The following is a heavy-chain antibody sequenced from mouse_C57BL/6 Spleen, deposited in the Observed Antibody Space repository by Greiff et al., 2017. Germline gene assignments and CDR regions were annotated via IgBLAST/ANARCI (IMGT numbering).Heavy chain of an antibody. CDR1: GFTFSSYG. D-gene: IGHD2-3*01. J-gene: IGHJ3*01. Sequence: EVQRVESGGDLVKPGGSLKLSCAASGFTFSSYGMSWVRQTPDKRLEWVATISSGGSYTYYPDSVKGRFTISRDNAKNTLYLQMSSLKSEDTAMYYCARQGDGPFAYWGQGTLVTVSA. CDR2: ISSGGSYT. CDR3: ARQGDGPFAY. V-gene: IGHV5-6*01.